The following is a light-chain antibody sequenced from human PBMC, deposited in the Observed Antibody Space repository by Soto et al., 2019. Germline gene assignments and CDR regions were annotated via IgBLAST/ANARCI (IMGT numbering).Light chain of an antibody. CDR1: SSDVGGYNY. V-gene: IGLV2-8*01. CDR3: SAYAGSSTL. J-gene: IGLJ2*01. Sequence: QSALTQPPSASGSPRQSVTISCTSTSSDVGGYNYVSWYQQHPGKAPKLMIDEVTKRPSGVPDRFSGSKSGNTASLTVSGLQAEDEADYYCSAYAGSSTLFGGGTKLTVL. CDR2: EVT.